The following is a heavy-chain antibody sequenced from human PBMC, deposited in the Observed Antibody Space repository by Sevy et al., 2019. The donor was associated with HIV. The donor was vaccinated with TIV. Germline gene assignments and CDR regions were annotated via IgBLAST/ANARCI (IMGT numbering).Heavy chain of an antibody. J-gene: IGHJ4*02. CDR3: AKGSAASRPYYFDY. D-gene: IGHD2-2*01. CDR1: GFTFSDYA. V-gene: IGHV3-23*01. Sequence: GGSLRLSCAASGFTFSDYAMGWVRQTPGKGLEWFSAITNGGGDTYHADSVKGRFTISRDNSKNTLSLQMNGLRADDTAIYYCAKGSAASRPYYFDYWGQGTLVTVSS. CDR2: ITNGGGDT.